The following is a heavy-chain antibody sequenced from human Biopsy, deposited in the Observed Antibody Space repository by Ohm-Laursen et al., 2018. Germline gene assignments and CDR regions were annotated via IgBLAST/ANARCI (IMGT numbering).Heavy chain of an antibody. J-gene: IGHJ6*02. CDR3: AATSTLYYYYYAMDV. Sequence: SVKVSCNASGFTFSSSAVQWVRQARGQRLEWIGWIVVGSGHTNYAQKFQERVTITRDMSTSTAYMELTSLRSEDTAVYYCAATSTLYYYYYAMDVWDQGTTTTVSS. V-gene: IGHV1-58*01. CDR2: IVVGSGHT. CDR1: GFTFSSSA.